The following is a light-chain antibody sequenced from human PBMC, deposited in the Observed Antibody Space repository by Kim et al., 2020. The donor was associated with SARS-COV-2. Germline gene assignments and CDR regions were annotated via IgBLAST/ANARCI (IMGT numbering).Light chain of an antibody. CDR2: AAS. Sequence: ESVGDRVTIACQASQDISNYLIWYQQKPGKATKLLIYAASNLQTGVPSRFSGSGSGTDFAFTISSLQPEDIATYYCQQYHNLPYTFGQGTKLEI. CDR3: QQYHNLPYT. V-gene: IGKV1-33*01. J-gene: IGKJ2*01. CDR1: QDISNY.